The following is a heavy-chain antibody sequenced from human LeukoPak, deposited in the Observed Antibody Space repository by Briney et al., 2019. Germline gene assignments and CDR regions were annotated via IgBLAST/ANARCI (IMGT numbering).Heavy chain of an antibody. D-gene: IGHD3-22*01. CDR1: GDTFRNYG. Sequence: ASVKVSCKASGDTFRNYGMSWVRQAPGRGLEWMGGIIPTLGTATYAQKFQGRLSITTDESMSTAYMELSSLTSEDTAVYYCARELTYYYDAGGQAFEHWGQGTVVTVSS. CDR2: IIPTLGTA. V-gene: IGHV1-69*05. J-gene: IGHJ4*02. CDR3: ARELTYYYDAGGQAFEH.